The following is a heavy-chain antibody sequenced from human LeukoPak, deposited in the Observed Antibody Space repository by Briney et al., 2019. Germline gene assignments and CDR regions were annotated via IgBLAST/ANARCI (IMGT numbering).Heavy chain of an antibody. V-gene: IGHV4-39*01. Sequence: SETLSLTCTVSGGSISTPIYHWGWIRQPPGKGMEWIGSIYYSGSTYYNPSPKSRVTISVDTSKNQFSLKLNSVTAADTAVYYCARRIIGTSGYYYYYMDVCGKGTTVTVSS. CDR2: IYYSGST. D-gene: IGHD3-10*01. CDR3: ARRIIGTSGYYYYYMDV. CDR1: GGSISTPIYH. J-gene: IGHJ6*03.